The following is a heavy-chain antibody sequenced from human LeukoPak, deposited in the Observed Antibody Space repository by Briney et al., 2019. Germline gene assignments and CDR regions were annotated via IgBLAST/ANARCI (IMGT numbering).Heavy chain of an antibody. Sequence: SQTLSLTCTVSGGSISSGGYYWSWIRQHPGKGLEWIGYIYYSGSTYYNPSLKSRVTISVDTSKNQFSLKLSSVTAADTAVYYCARDPGASLADDAFDIWGQGTMVTVSS. D-gene: IGHD2-8*02. CDR1: GGSISSGGYY. V-gene: IGHV4-31*03. CDR2: IYYSGST. J-gene: IGHJ3*02. CDR3: ARDPGASLADDAFDI.